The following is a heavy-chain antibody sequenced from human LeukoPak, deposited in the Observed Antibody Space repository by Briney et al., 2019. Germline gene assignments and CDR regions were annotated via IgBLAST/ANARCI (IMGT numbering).Heavy chain of an antibody. CDR1: GGSFSGYF. J-gene: IGHJ4*02. CDR2: INHSGST. Sequence: SETLSLTCAVYGGSFSGYFWTWIRQPPGKGLEWIGEINHSGSTNYNPSLKSRVTISVDTSKNQFSLKLSSVTAADTAVYYCARNYDILTGSVRYWGQGTLVTVSS. V-gene: IGHV4-34*01. D-gene: IGHD3-9*01. CDR3: ARNYDILTGSVRY.